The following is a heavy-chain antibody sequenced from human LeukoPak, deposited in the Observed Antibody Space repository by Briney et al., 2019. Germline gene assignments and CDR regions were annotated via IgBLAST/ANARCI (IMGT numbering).Heavy chain of an antibody. CDR3: ARELRLGELSSNNWFDP. V-gene: IGHV1-46*01. CDR2: INPSGGST. Sequence: GASVKVSCKASGYTFTSYYMHWVRQAPGQGLEWMGIINPSGGSTSYAQKFQGRVTMTRDMSTSTVYMELSSLRSEDTAVYYCARELRLGELSSNNWFDPWGQGTLVTVSS. J-gene: IGHJ5*02. CDR1: GYTFTSYY. D-gene: IGHD3-16*02.